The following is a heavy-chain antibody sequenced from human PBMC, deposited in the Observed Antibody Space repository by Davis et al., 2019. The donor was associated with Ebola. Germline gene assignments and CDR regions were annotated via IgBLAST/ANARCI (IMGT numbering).Heavy chain of an antibody. CDR2: IKQDGSEK. CDR3: AREELLGGNFQH. J-gene: IGHJ1*01. V-gene: IGHV3-7*03. Sequence: GESLKISCAASGFTFSSFWMSWVRQAPGKGLEWVANIKQDGSEKYHVDSVKGRFTISRDNAKNSLYLQMNSLRAEDTAVYYCAREELLGGNFQHWGQGTLVTVSS. CDR1: GFTFSSFW. D-gene: IGHD3-16*01.